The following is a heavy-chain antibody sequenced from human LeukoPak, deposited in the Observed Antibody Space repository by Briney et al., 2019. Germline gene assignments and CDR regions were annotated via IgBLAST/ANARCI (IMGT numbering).Heavy chain of an antibody. V-gene: IGHV3-33*06. Sequence: GGSLRLSCAASGFTFSHYGMHWVRQAPGEGLEWVAVIWSDGTNQFYADSVKGRFTISRDDSQRTVFLHMTSLRAEDTAIYYCAKDAQRGFDYSNSLQYWGQGTLVTVSS. CDR3: AKDAQRGFDYSNSLQY. CDR2: IWSDGTNQ. D-gene: IGHD4-11*01. J-gene: IGHJ4*02. CDR1: GFTFSHYG.